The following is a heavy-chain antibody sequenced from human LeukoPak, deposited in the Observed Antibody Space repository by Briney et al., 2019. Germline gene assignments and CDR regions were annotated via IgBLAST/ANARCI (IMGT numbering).Heavy chain of an antibody. J-gene: IGHJ6*03. Sequence: ASVKVSCKASGYTFTSYGISWVRQAPGQGLEWMGWISAYNGNTNYAQKLQGRVTMTTDTSTSTAYMGLRSLRSDDTAVYYCARDYDFWSGYYRGYYYYMDVWGKGTTVTVSS. V-gene: IGHV1-18*01. D-gene: IGHD3-3*01. CDR2: ISAYNGNT. CDR1: GYTFTSYG. CDR3: ARDYDFWSGYYRGYYYYMDV.